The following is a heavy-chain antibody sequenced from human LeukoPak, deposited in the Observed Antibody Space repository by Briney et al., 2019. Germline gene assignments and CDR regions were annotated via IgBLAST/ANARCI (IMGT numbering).Heavy chain of an antibody. CDR2: IYYSGST. CDR1: GGSISSYY. CDR3: AREPIAVAGVDY. J-gene: IGHJ4*02. V-gene: IGHV4-59*12. Sequence: SETLSLTCTVSGGSISSYYWSWIRQPPGKGLEWIGYIYYSGSTNYNPSLKSRVTISVDTSKNQFSLKLSSVTAADTAVYYCAREPIAVAGVDYWGQGTLVTVSS. D-gene: IGHD6-19*01.